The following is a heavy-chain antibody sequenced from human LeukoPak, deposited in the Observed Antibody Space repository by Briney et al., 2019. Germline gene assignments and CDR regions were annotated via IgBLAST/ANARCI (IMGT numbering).Heavy chain of an antibody. CDR2: ISYDGSNK. V-gene: IGHV3-30*01. D-gene: IGHD5-24*01. J-gene: IGHJ4*02. CDR3: ARDGELATSYFDY. Sequence: GGSLRLSCAASGFTFSSYAMHWVRQAPGKGLEWVAVISYDGSNKYYADSVKGRFTISRGNSKNTLYLQMNSLRAEDTAVYYCARDGELATSYFDYWGQGTLVTVSS. CDR1: GFTFSSYA.